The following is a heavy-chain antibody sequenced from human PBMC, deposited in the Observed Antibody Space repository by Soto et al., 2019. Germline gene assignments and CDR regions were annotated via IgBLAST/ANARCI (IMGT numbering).Heavy chain of an antibody. V-gene: IGHV4-31*03. J-gene: IGHJ4*02. CDR3: ARPPALRAAAPQGGFY. CDR2: IYYSGST. D-gene: IGHD6-13*01. Sequence: SETLSLTCTVSGGSISSGGYYWSWIRQHPGKGLEWIGYIYYSGSTYYNPSLKSRVTISVDTSKNQFSLKLSSVTAADTAVYYCARPPALRAAAPQGGFYWGQETLATVSS. CDR1: GGSISSGGYY.